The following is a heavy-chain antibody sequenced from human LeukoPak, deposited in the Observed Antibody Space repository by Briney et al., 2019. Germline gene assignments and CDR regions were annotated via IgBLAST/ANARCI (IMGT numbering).Heavy chain of an antibody. D-gene: IGHD2-15*01. V-gene: IGHV4-61*02. CDR2: IYPSGST. Sequence: SETLSLTCTVSGGSISSGSYYWSWIRQPAGKGLEWIGRIYPSGSTNYNPSLKSRFTLSVDTSKNQFSLQLSSVTAADTAVYYCWLQRMVAAYFDSWGQGSLVTVSS. J-gene: IGHJ4*02. CDR1: GGSISSGSYY. CDR3: WLQRMVAAYFDS.